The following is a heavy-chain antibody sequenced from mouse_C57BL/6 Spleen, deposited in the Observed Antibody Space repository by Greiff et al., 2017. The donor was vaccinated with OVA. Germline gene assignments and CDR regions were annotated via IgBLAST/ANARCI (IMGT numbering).Heavy chain of an antibody. CDR2: IDPSDSET. Sequence: QVQLQQPGAELVRPGSSVKLSCKASGYTFTSYWMHCVKQRPIQGLEWIGNIDPSDSETHYNQKFKDKATLTVDKSSSTAYMQLSSLTSEDSAVYYCARGHYGSSKDYWGQGTTLTVSS. D-gene: IGHD1-1*01. J-gene: IGHJ2*01. CDR3: ARGHYGSSKDY. CDR1: GYTFTSYW. V-gene: IGHV1-52*01.